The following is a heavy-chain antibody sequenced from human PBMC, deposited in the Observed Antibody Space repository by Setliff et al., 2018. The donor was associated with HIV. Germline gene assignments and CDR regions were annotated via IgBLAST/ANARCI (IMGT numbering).Heavy chain of an antibody. Sequence: PSETLSLTCIVSGYSISSGYYWGWIRQPPGKGLEWIGTIYHSGSTNYNPSLKSRVTISVDKSKNQFSLKLSSVTAADTAVYYCAREGLPTPYYFDYWGQGTLVTVSS. CDR1: GYSISSGYY. V-gene: IGHV4-38-2*02. CDR2: IYHSGST. J-gene: IGHJ4*02. CDR3: AREGLPTPYYFDY.